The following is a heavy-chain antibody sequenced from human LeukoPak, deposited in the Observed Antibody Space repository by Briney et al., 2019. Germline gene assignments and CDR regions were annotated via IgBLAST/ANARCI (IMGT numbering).Heavy chain of an antibody. J-gene: IGHJ4*02. CDR2: IKWKSDGGTT. Sequence: GGSLRLSCAASGFTFSNAWMSWVRQAPGKGLEWVGRIKWKSDGGTTDYAAPVKGRLTISRDDSKNTVHLQMNSLKTEDTALYYCAVIPPGAATYDYWGQGTLVIVSS. V-gene: IGHV3-15*01. D-gene: IGHD2-15*01. CDR3: AVIPPGAATYDY. CDR1: GFTFSNAW.